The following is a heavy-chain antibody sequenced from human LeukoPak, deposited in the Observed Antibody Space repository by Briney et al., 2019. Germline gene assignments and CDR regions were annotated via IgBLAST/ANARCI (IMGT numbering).Heavy chain of an antibody. J-gene: IGHJ6*02. CDR3: ASPEAGMDV. V-gene: IGHV4-34*01. CDR2: INQSGST. CDR1: GGSFSGYY. Sequence: SETLSLTCVVSGGSFSGYYWIWIRQPPGKGLEWIGEINQSGSTNYNPSLKSRVTISVDTSKNQFSLKLSSVTAADTAVYYCASPEAGMDVWGQGTTVTVSS.